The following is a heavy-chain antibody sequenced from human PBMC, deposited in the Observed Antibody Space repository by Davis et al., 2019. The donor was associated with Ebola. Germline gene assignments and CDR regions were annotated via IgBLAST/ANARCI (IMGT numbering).Heavy chain of an antibody. Sequence: AASVKVSCKASGGTFSTYPIIWVRQAPGQGLEWMGGIIPIFGTANYAQKFQGRVTITADESTSTAYMELSGLRSEDTAVFFCARGTPTTQEILGSWGQGTLVTVSS. CDR2: IIPIFGTA. CDR1: GGTFSTYP. CDR3: ARGTPTTQEILGS. V-gene: IGHV1-69*13. D-gene: IGHD1-1*01. J-gene: IGHJ4*02.